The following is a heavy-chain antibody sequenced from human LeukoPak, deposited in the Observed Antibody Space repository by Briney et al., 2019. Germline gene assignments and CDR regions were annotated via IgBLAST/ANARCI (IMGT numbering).Heavy chain of an antibody. CDR2: IYSGGST. J-gene: IGHJ4*02. CDR3: ARDQDYFDY. V-gene: IGHV3-53*01. CDR1: GFTVSSNY. Sequence: GGSLRRSCAASGFTVSSNYMSWVRQAPGKGLEWVSVIYSGGSTYYADSAKGRFTISKDNSKNTLYLQMNSLRAEDTAVYYCARDQDYFDYWGQGTLVTVSS.